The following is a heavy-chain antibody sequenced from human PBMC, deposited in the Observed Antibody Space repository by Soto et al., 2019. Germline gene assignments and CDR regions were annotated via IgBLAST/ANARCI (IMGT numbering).Heavy chain of an antibody. CDR1: GFTFSSYG. Sequence: ESVGGVVQPGRSLRLSCAASGFTFSSYGMHWVRQAPGKGLEWVAVISYDGSNKYYADSVKGRFTISRDNSKNTLYLQMNSLRAEDTAVYYCAKDRSNWNYYYYGMDVWGQGTTVTVSS. CDR2: ISYDGSNK. D-gene: IGHD1-20*01. V-gene: IGHV3-30*18. J-gene: IGHJ6*02. CDR3: AKDRSNWNYYYYGMDV.